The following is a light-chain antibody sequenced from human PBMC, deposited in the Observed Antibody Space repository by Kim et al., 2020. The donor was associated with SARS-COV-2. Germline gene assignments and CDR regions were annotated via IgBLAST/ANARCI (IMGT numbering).Light chain of an antibody. Sequence: ELTQPPSASGTPGQRVTISCSGSNSNIGSNAVNWYQQLPGTAPQLLIYSTDQRPSGIPDRFSGSKSGTSASLAISGLQSEDEADYHCAAWDDRQIGWVVGGGTQLTVL. V-gene: IGLV1-44*01. CDR2: STD. CDR1: NSNIGSNA. J-gene: IGLJ3*02. CDR3: AAWDDRQIGWV.